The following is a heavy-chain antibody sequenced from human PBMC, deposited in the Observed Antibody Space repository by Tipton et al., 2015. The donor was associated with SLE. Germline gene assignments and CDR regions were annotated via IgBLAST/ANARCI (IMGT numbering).Heavy chain of an antibody. CDR3: ARVGDFWSGYPFDY. CDR1: GGSISSHY. D-gene: IGHD3-3*01. V-gene: IGHV4-59*11. J-gene: IGHJ4*02. CDR2: IYYSGST. Sequence: TLSLTCTVSGGSISSHYWSWIRQPPGKGLEWIGYIYYSGSTNYNPSLKSRVTISVDTSKNQFSLELSSVTAADTAVYYCARVGDFWSGYPFDYWGQGTLVTVSS.